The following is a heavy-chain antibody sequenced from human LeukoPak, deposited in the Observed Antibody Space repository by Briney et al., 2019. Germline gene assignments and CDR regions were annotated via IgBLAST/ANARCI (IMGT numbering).Heavy chain of an antibody. D-gene: IGHD5-18*01. V-gene: IGHV1-3*01. CDR1: GYTFTSYA. CDR3: ARDLKIQLWLLYYYYGMDV. CDR2: INAGNGNT. J-gene: IGHJ6*02. Sequence: ASVKVSCKASGYTFTSYAMHWVRQAPGQRLEWMGWINAGNGNTKYPQKFQGRVTITRDTSESTAYMELSSLRSEDTAVYYCARDLKIQLWLLYYYYGMDVWGQGTTVTVSS.